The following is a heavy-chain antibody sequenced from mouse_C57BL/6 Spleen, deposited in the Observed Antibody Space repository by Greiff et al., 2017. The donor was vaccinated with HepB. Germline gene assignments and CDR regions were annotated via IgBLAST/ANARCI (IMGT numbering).Heavy chain of an antibody. CDR1: GYTFTSYW. V-gene: IGHV1-64*01. J-gene: IGHJ1*03. CDR2: IHPNSGST. CDR3: ATPYYYGSSHWYLDV. Sequence: QVQLKESGAELVKPGASVKLSCKASGYTFTSYWMHWVKQRPGQGLEWIGMIHPNSGSTNYNEKFKSKATLTVDKSSSTAYMQLSSLTSEDSAVYYCATPYYYGSSHWYLDVWGTGTTVTVSS. D-gene: IGHD1-1*01.